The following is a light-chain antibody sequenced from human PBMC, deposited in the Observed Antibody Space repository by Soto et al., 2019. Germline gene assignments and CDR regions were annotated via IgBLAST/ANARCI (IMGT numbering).Light chain of an antibody. V-gene: IGKV1-5*01. J-gene: IGKJ1*01. CDR1: QDVAAS. CDR2: DVS. CDR3: QQYDYSRT. Sequence: DVQMTQSPSSLSASVGDSVTITCRASQDVAASLAWYQLKPGEAPKLLIYDVSNLESGVPSRFSGSGSGTEFSLTISSLHPDDFATYYCQQYDYSRTFGQGTKVEIK.